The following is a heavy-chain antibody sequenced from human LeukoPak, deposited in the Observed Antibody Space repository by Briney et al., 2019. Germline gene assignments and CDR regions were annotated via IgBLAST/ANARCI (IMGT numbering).Heavy chain of an antibody. J-gene: IGHJ3*02. CDR1: GFTVSSNY. D-gene: IGHD4-23*01. V-gene: IGHV3-66*01. Sequence: GGSLRLSCAASGFTVSSNYMSWVRQAPGKGLEWVSVIYSGGSTYYADSVKGRFTISRDNSKNTLYLQMNSLRAEDTAVYYCARVDALYGGNGENAFDIWGQGTMVTVSS. CDR3: ARVDALYGGNGENAFDI. CDR2: IYSGGST.